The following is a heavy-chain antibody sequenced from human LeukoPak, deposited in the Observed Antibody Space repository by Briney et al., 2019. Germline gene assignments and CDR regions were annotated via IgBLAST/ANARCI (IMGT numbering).Heavy chain of an antibody. CDR3: ARAGGSIAVAGHDAFDI. CDR2: IWYDGSNK. Sequence: PGGSLRLSCAASGFTFSSYGMHWVRQAPGKGLEWVAVIWYDGSNKYYADSVKGRFTISRDNSKNTLYLQMNSQRAEDTAVYYCARAGGSIAVAGHDAFDIWGQGTMVTVSS. J-gene: IGHJ3*02. D-gene: IGHD6-19*01. V-gene: IGHV3-33*01. CDR1: GFTFSSYG.